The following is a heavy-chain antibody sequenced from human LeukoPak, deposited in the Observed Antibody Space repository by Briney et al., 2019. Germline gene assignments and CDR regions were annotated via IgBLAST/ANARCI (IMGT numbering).Heavy chain of an antibody. D-gene: IGHD2-2*01. CDR1: GGSMTHYF. Sequence: PSETLSLTCTVSGGSMTHYFWNWIRQPPRKGLEWIGYTHTSGSPDYSRSLKSRVTISSDTSKNQFSLMLSSVTPADTAVYFCARATQRYCSGTTCFPYWFDTWGQGTLATVSS. J-gene: IGHJ5*02. CDR3: ARATQRYCSGTTCFPYWFDT. CDR2: THTSGSP. V-gene: IGHV4-4*09.